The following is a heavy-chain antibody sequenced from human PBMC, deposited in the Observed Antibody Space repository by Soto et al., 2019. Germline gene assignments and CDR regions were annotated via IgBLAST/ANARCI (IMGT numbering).Heavy chain of an antibody. J-gene: IGHJ4*02. CDR1: GFTFSTYG. CDR3: AKERAARQPFDY. CDR2: LSGSGDNT. V-gene: IGHV3-23*01. D-gene: IGHD6-6*01. Sequence: GGSLRLSCAASGFTFSTYGMDWVRQAPGKGLEWVSALSGSGDNTYYADSVKGRFTISRDNSKNTLYLQMNSLRAEDTAVYYCAKERAARQPFDYWGQGTLVTVSS.